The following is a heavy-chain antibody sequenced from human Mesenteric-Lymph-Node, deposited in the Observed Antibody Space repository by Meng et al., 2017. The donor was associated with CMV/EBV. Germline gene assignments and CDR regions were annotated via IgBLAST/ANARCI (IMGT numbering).Heavy chain of an antibody. J-gene: IGHJ6*02. D-gene: IGHD1-1*01. CDR1: GGSVTSYH. CDR3: AKMDNWHFEYGMDV. Sequence: SETLSLTCTVSGGSVTSYHWSWIRQPPGKGLEWIGYFYYSGDINYNPSLKSRVTISVDRSKNQFSLKMRSVTTADTAVYYCAKMDNWHFEYGMDVWGQGTTVTVSS. CDR2: FYYSGDI. V-gene: IGHV4-59*02.